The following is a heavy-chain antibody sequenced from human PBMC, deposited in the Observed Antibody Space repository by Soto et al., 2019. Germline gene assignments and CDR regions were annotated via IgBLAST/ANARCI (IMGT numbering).Heavy chain of an antibody. J-gene: IGHJ6*02. CDR3: ARDGATYYDILTGYYTGGMDV. Sequence: PGGSLRLSCAASGFTVSSNYMSWVRQAPGKGLEWVSVIYSGGSTYYADSVKGRFTISRDNSKNTLYLQMNSLRAEDTAVYYCARDGATYYDILTGYYTGGMDVWGQGTTVTVSS. CDR1: GFTVSSNY. V-gene: IGHV3-66*01. CDR2: IYSGGST. D-gene: IGHD3-9*01.